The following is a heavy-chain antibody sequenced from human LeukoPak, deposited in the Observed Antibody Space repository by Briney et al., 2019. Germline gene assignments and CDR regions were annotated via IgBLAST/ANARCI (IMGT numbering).Heavy chain of an antibody. Sequence: PSETLSLTCTVSGGSISSYYWSWIRQPPGKGLEWFGYIYYSGSTNYNPSLKSRVTISVDTSKSQFSLKLSSVTAADTAVYYCARVIRTWFDPWGQGTLVTVSS. CDR2: IYYSGST. CDR3: ARVIRTWFDP. D-gene: IGHD2/OR15-2a*01. V-gene: IGHV4-59*01. CDR1: GGSISSYY. J-gene: IGHJ5*02.